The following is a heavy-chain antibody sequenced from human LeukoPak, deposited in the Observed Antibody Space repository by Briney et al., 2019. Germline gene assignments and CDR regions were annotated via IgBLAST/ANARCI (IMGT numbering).Heavy chain of an antibody. CDR1: GFTFSDYY. CDR3: SREEYYYGMDV. J-gene: IGHJ6*02. CDR2: ISSSGSTI. V-gene: IGHV3-11*01. Sequence: GGSLRLSCAASGFTFSDYYMTWIRQAPGKGLEWVPYISSSGSTIYYADSVKGRFTISRDNAKKSLYLQMNSLRAEDTAVYYCSREEYYYGMDVWGQGTTVTVSS.